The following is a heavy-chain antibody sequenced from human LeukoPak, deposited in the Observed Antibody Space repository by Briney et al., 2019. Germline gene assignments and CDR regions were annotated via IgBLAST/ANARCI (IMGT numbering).Heavy chain of an antibody. CDR1: GGSFSSYY. Sequence: SETLSLTCTVSGGSFSSYYWSWIRQPPGKGLEWIGYIYYSGHTNYIPSLKSRVTISVDTSKNQFSLNLSSVTAADTAVYFCARGQFGTSWYKNWGQGTLVTVSS. CDR2: IYYSGHT. CDR3: ARGQFGTSWYKN. J-gene: IGHJ4*02. D-gene: IGHD2-2*01. V-gene: IGHV4-59*01.